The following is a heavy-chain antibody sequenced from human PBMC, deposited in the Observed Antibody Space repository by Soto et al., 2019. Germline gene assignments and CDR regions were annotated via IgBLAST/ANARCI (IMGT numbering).Heavy chain of an antibody. V-gene: IGHV4-4*02. CDR2: IYHSGST. D-gene: IGHD6-19*01. CDR3: ATNAVAGTPIDY. J-gene: IGHJ4*02. Sequence: QVQLQESGPGLVKPSGTLSLTCAVSGDSISSSNWWTWVRQPPGKGLEWIGEIYHSGSTSYNQSLKSRVTISVDKSKNRCSLKLSSVTAADAAVYYCATNAVAGTPIDYWGQGTLVTVSS. CDR1: GDSISSSNW.